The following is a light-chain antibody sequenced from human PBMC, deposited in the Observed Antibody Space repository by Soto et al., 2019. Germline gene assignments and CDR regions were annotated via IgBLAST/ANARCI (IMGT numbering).Light chain of an antibody. CDR3: QQYGSLWS. Sequence: IVLTQSPGTLSLSPGERATISCRASQSVSSTYVAWYKQIPGQARRLLIYGASNRATGIPDRFSGGGSGTDFTLTISRLEPEDFAVYYCQQYGSLWSFGQGTKVEIK. J-gene: IGKJ1*01. CDR1: QSVSSTY. V-gene: IGKV3-20*01. CDR2: GAS.